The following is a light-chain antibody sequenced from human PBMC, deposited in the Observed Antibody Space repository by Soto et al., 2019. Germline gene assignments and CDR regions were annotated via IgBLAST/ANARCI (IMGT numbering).Light chain of an antibody. V-gene: IGLV2-14*01. CDR1: SSDIGGY. Sequence: QSALTQPASVSGSPGQPITISCTGTSSDIGGYVSWYQQHPGNAPKLIIYGVTNRPSGVSNRFSGSKSGNTASLTISGLQTEDEADYYCSSYTSSTTLVFGTGTKLTVL. CDR2: GVT. J-gene: IGLJ1*01. CDR3: SSYTSSTTLV.